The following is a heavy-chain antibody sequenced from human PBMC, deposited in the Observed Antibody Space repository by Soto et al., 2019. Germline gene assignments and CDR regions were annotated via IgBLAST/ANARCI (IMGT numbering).Heavy chain of an antibody. J-gene: IGHJ3*01. CDR2: ISGSGGST. Sequence: EVQLLESGGGLVQPWGSLRLSCAASGFTVSSYAMSWVRHAPGNGMGLVSAISGSGGSTYDADSVKGRFTITRDTAKNALYPQLNTVSAEDMAVSYCVNESVVVVPFDFWGRGTIVTVSS. CDR1: GFTVSSYA. D-gene: IGHD2-2*01. CDR3: VNESVVVVPFDF. V-gene: IGHV3-23*01.